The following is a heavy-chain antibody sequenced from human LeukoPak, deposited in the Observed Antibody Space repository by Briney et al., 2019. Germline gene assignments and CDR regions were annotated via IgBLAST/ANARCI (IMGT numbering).Heavy chain of an antibody. CDR3: AKAWAARPYCSSTSCLLKYYFGY. CDR2: ISGSGGST. V-gene: IGHV3-23*01. CDR1: GFTFSSYA. D-gene: IGHD2-2*01. Sequence: GGSLRLSCAASGFTFSSYAMSWVRQAPGKGLEWVSAISGSGGSTYYADSVKGRFTISRDNSKNTLYLQMNSLRAEDTAVYYCAKAWAARPYCSSTSCLLKYYFGYWGQGTLVTVSS. J-gene: IGHJ4*02.